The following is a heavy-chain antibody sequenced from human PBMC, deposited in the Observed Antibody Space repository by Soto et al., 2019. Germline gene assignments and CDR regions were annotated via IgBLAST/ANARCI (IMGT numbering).Heavy chain of an antibody. V-gene: IGHV1-69*12. CDR1: GGTFSSYA. CDR2: IIPIFGTA. J-gene: IGHJ6*02. CDR3: ARDPMVRGVIENYYYSGMDV. Sequence: QVQLVQSGAEVKKPGSSVKVSCKASGGTFSSYAISWVRQAPGQGLEWMGGIIPIFGTANYAQKFQGRVTITAEESTSTDYMELSRLRSEDTAVYYCARDPMVRGVIENYYYSGMDVWGQGTTVTVSS. D-gene: IGHD3-10*01.